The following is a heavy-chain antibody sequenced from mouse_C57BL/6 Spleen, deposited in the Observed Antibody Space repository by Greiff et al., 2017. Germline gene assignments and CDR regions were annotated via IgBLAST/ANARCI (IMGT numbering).Heavy chain of an antibody. Sequence: QVQLKQSGPELVKPGASVKISCKASGYAFSSSWMNWVKQRPGKGLEWIGRIYPGDGDTNYNGKFKGKATLTADKSSSTAYMLRSSLTSEDSAVYFCARSSYDYDDAMDYWGQGTSVTVSS. D-gene: IGHD2-4*01. CDR2: IYPGDGDT. V-gene: IGHV1-82*01. J-gene: IGHJ4*01. CDR1: GYAFSSSW. CDR3: ARSSYDYDDAMDY.